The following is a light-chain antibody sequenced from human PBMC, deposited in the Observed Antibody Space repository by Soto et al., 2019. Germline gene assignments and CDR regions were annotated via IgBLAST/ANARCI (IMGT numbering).Light chain of an antibody. CDR3: QHYSSVWA. CDR2: DAS. J-gene: IGKJ1*01. Sequence: DIQMTQSPSTLSASVGDRVTITCRASQSISSRLAWYQQKLGKAPKVLIYDASSLESGVPSRFSGSGSGTEFTLTISSLQPDDFATYYCQHYSSVWAFGQGTKVDIK. CDR1: QSISSR. V-gene: IGKV1-5*01.